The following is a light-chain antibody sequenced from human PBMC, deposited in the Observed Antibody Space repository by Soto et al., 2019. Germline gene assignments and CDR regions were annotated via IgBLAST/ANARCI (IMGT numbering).Light chain of an antibody. CDR2: EVS. CDR3: SSYTSSSIDYV. Sequence: QSALTQPASVSGSPGQSITISCTGTSSDVGGYNYVSWYQQHPGKAPKLMIYEVSNRPSGVSNRFSGSKSGNTASLTISGLQAEDVSYYYCSSYTSSSIDYVSGTGTKLTVL. CDR1: SSDVGGYNY. J-gene: IGLJ1*01. V-gene: IGLV2-14*01.